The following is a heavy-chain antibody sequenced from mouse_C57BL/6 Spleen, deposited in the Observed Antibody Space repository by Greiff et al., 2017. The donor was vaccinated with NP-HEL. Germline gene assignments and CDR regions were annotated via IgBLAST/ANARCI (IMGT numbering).Heavy chain of an antibody. CDR3: ARWGGDYYGSSPWFAY. J-gene: IGHJ3*01. D-gene: IGHD1-1*01. CDR2: INPNNGGT. Sequence: EVQLQQSGPELVKPGASVKIPCKASGYTFTDYNMDWVKQSHGKSLEWIGDINPNNGGTIYNQKFKGKATLTVDKSSSTAYMELRSLTSEDTAVYYCARWGGDYYGSSPWFAYWGQGTLVTVSA. V-gene: IGHV1-18*01. CDR1: GYTFTDYN.